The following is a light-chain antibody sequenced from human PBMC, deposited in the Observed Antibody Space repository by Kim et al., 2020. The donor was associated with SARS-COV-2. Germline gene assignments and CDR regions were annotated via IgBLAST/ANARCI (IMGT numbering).Light chain of an antibody. J-gene: IGLJ2*01. CDR1: SGDVGLYNY. CDR3: SSYAGSNDLV. V-gene: IGLV2-8*01. CDR2: DVS. Sequence: GQSVDISVTGTSGDVGLYNYVSWYQHHPGKAPKLIIYDVSKRPTGVPDRFSGAKSGNTASLTVSGLQAEDEADYYCSSYAGSNDLVFGGGTQLTVL.